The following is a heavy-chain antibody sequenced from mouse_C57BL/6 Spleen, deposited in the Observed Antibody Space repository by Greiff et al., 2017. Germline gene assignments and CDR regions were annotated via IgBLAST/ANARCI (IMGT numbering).Heavy chain of an antibody. CDR3: VSDYGGFAY. D-gene: IGHD1-1*02. CDR1: GFSFNTYA. Sequence: EVQVVESGGGLVQPKGSLKLSCAASGFSFNTYAMNWVRQAPGKGLEWVARIRSKSNNYATYYADSVKDRFTISRDDSESMLYLQMNNLKTEDTAMYYCVSDYGGFAYWGQGTLVTVSA. CDR2: IRSKSNNYAT. V-gene: IGHV10-1*01. J-gene: IGHJ3*01.